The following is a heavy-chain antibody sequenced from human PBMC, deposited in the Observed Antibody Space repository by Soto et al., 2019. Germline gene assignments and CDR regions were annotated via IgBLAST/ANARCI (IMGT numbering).Heavy chain of an antibody. CDR1: GFTFSSYG. D-gene: IGHD1-26*01. J-gene: IGHJ4*02. Sequence: GGSLRLSCAASGFTFSSYGMHWVRQAPGKGLEWVAVISYDGSNKYYADSVKGRFTISRDNSKNTLYLQMNSLRAEDTAVYYCARGRGGPDDYWGQGTLVTVSS. CDR3: ARGRGGPDDY. CDR2: ISYDGSNK. V-gene: IGHV3-30*03.